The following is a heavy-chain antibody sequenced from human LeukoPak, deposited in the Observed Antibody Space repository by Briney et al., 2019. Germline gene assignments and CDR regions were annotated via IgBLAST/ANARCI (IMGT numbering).Heavy chain of an antibody. CDR1: GFTFSAYW. V-gene: IGHV3-7*01. Sequence: GGSLRLSCAASGFTFSAYWMSWVRQAPGKGLEWVAHIKGDGSEKYSVDSVKGRFTISRDNAKSSLYLQMNSLRAEDTALYYCARGGFGYVYFDYWGQGSLVTVSS. D-gene: IGHD2-8*01. J-gene: IGHJ4*02. CDR3: ARGGFGYVYFDY. CDR2: IKGDGSEK.